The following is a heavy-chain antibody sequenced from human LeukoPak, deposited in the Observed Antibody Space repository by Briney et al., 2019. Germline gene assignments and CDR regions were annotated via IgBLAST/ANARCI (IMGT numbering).Heavy chain of an antibody. Sequence: QAGGSLRLSCGASGFTFSSYGMHWVRQAPGKGLEWVAVISYDGSNKYYADSVKGRFTISRDNSKNTLYLQMNSLRAEDTAVYYCAKGPEPYSSTTFYGMDVRGQGTTVTVSS. V-gene: IGHV3-30*18. D-gene: IGHD6-13*01. CDR1: GFTFSSYG. CDR3: AKGPEPYSSTTFYGMDV. CDR2: ISYDGSNK. J-gene: IGHJ6*02.